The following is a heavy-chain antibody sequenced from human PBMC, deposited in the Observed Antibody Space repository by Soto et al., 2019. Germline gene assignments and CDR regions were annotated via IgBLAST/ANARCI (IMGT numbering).Heavy chain of an antibody. CDR3: ARYDDYYYYGMYV. CDR1: GGSIGSGDYY. Sequence: PSETLSLTCTVSGGSIGSGDYYWSWIRQPPGKGLEWIGYIYYSGSTYYNPSLKSRVTISVDTSKNQFSLKLSSVTAADTAVYYCARYDDYYYYGMYVWGQGTTVPVS. CDR2: IYYSGST. V-gene: IGHV4-30-4*01. J-gene: IGHJ6*02. D-gene: IGHD1-1*01.